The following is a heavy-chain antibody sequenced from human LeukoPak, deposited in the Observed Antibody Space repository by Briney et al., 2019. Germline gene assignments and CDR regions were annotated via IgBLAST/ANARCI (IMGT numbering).Heavy chain of an antibody. CDR3: ARHESGSGWYTGGAFDI. D-gene: IGHD6-19*01. J-gene: IGHJ3*02. Sequence: PLETLSLTCTVSGGSISSSSYYWGWIRQPPGKGLEWIGSIYYSGSTYYNPSLKSRVTISVDTSKNQFSLKLSSVTAADTAVYYCARHESGSGWYTGGAFDIWGQGTMVTVSS. V-gene: IGHV4-39*01. CDR2: IYYSGST. CDR1: GGSISSSSYY.